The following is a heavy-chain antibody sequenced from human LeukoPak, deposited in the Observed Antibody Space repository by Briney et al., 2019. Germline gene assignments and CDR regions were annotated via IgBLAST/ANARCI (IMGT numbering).Heavy chain of an antibody. CDR1: GGSINSVGNY. J-gene: IGHJ5*02. CDR3: ARVDTMVRGVISWFDP. D-gene: IGHD3-10*01. V-gene: IGHV4-31*03. CDR2: IYYSENT. Sequence: SETLSLTCTVSGGSINSVGNYWSWVRQYPGKDLEWIGNIYYSENTYYNPSLNSRLTISVDSSKTQFSLRLDSVTAADTAVYYCARVDTMVRGVISWFDPWGQGTLVTVSS.